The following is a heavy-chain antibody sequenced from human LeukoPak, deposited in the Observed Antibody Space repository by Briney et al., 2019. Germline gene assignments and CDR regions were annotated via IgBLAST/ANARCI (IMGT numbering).Heavy chain of an antibody. Sequence: SETLSLTCTVSGGSISSYYWSWIRQPPGKGLEWIGYIYYSGSTNYNPSLKSRVTISVDTSKNQFSLKLSSVTAADAAVYYCARMERGVGATSAHFDYWGQGTLVTVSS. CDR3: ARMERGVGATSAHFDY. J-gene: IGHJ4*02. D-gene: IGHD1-26*01. V-gene: IGHV4-59*08. CDR2: IYYSGST. CDR1: GGSISSYY.